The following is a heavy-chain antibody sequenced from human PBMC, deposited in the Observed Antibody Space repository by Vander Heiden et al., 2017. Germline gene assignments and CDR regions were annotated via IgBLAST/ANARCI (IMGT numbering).Heavy chain of an antibody. CDR2: IYYSGST. CDR1: GGSISSSSYY. J-gene: IGHJ2*01. V-gene: IGHV4-39*01. Sequence: QLQLQESGPGLVKPSETLSLTCTVSGGSISSSSYYWGWIRQPPGKGLEWIGSIYYSGSTYYNTSLKRRVTISVDTSKNQFSLKLSSVTAAETAVYYCARLGMGHDYGGKDWYFDLWGRGTLVTVSS. CDR3: ARLGMGHDYGGKDWYFDL. D-gene: IGHD4-17*01.